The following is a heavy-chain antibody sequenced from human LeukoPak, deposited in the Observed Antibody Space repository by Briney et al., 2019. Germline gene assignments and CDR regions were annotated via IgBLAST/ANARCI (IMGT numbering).Heavy chain of an antibody. CDR1: AYTFTVYY. D-gene: IGHD6-13*01. CDR3: ARGRGAAAGTGYYYYYMDV. J-gene: IGHJ6*03. CDR2: INTNTGNT. V-gene: IGHV7-4-1*02. Sequence: ASVKVSCKASAYTFTVYYMHWVRQAPGQGLEWMGWINTNTGNTTYAQGFTGRFVFSLDTSVSTAYLQISSLKAEDTAVYYCARGRGAAAGTGYYYYYMDVWGKGTTVTVSS.